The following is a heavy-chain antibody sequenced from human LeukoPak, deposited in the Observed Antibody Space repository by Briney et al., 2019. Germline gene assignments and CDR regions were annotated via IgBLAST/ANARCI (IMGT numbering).Heavy chain of an antibody. V-gene: IGHV4-34*01. CDR3: ARGRYRYYYGSGSRRDAFDI. CDR2: INHSGST. CDR1: GGSFSGYY. J-gene: IGHJ3*02. Sequence: SETLSLTCAVYGGSFSGYYWSWIRQPPGKGLEWIGEINHSGSTNYNPSLKSRVTISVDTSKNQFSLKLSSVTAADTAVYYCARGRYRYYYGSGSRRDAFDIWGQGTMVTVSS. D-gene: IGHD3-10*01.